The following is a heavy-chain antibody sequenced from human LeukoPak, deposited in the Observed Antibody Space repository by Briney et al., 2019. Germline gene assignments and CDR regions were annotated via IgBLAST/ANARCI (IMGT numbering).Heavy chain of an antibody. Sequence: SQTLSLTCAISGDSVSSNGVAWNWIRQSPSRGLEWLGRTYYGSKWNNDYALSVKSRITINPDTSKNQFSLQLNSVTAEDTAVYFCTRGRNSAFDYWGQGTLVTVSS. V-gene: IGHV6-1*01. CDR3: TRGRNSAFDY. D-gene: IGHD1-14*01. CDR1: GDSVSSNGVA. J-gene: IGHJ4*02. CDR2: TYYGSKWNN.